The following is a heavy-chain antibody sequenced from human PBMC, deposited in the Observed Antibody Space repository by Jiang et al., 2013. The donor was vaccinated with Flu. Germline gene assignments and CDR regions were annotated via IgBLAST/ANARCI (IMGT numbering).Heavy chain of an antibody. CDR3: PRDERLGPYYFNH. J-gene: IGHJ4*02. V-gene: IGHV1-3*04. CDR2: IDTGNGYT. Sequence: SGAEVKMPGASVKVSCKASGYTFTSYGLHWVRQAPGQRLEWMGWIDTGNGYTIYSQKFQGRVTITRDTSANTAYMELSSLRSEDTAMFYCPRDERLGPYYFNHWGQGTLVTVSS. CDR1: GYTFTSYG.